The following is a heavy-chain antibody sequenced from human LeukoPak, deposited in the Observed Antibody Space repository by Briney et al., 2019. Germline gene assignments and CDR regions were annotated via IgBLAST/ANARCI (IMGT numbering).Heavy chain of an antibody. CDR3: ARQGWELVGY. Sequence: SETLSLTCTVSVGSISSSSYYCGWIRQPPGKGLEWIGSIYYSGSTYYNPSLKSRVTISVDTSKNQFSLKLSSVTAADTAVYYCARQGWELVGYWGQGTLVTVSS. V-gene: IGHV4-39*01. CDR1: VGSISSSSYY. CDR2: IYYSGST. J-gene: IGHJ4*02. D-gene: IGHD1-26*01.